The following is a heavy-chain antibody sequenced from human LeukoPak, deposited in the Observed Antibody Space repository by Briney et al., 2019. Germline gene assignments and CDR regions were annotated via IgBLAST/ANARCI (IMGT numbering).Heavy chain of an antibody. J-gene: IGHJ6*02. D-gene: IGHD1-26*01. CDR2: ISAYNGNT. CDR1: GYTFTSYG. V-gene: IGHV1-18*01. CDR3: ARENLELYYYYGVDV. Sequence: ASVKVSCKASGYTFTSYGISWVRQAPGQGLEGMGWISAYNGNTNYAQKLQGRVTMTTDTSTSTAYMELRSLRSDDTAVYYCARENLELYYYYGVDVWGQGTTVTVSS.